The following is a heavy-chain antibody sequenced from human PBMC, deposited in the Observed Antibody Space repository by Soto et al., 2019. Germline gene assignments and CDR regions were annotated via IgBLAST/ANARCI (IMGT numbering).Heavy chain of an antibody. J-gene: IGHJ4*02. CDR3: AKSRYSDSSGDFYDY. CDR2: IGGSGRTT. V-gene: IGHV3-23*01. CDR1: AFTFNNYA. Sequence: EVQLLESGGGLVQPGGSLSLSCAASAFTFNNYAMSWVRQAPGKGLEWVSGIGGSGRTTYYADSVKGRFTISRENSNNTLFLKMNSLRAEDTAVYYCAKSRYSDSSGDFYDYWGQGTLVTVSS. D-gene: IGHD3-22*01.